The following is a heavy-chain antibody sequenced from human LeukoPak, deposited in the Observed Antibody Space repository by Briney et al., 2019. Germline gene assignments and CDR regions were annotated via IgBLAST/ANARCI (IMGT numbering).Heavy chain of an antibody. CDR1: GFTFSGAW. CDR2: ISSSGSTI. J-gene: IGHJ6*04. D-gene: IGHD3-10*02. Sequence: PGGSLRLSCTASGFTFSGAWMTWVRQAPGKGLEWVSYISSSGSTIYYADSVKGRFTISRDNAKNSLYLQMNSLRAEDTAVYYCAELGITMNGGVWGKGTTVTISS. V-gene: IGHV3-48*04. CDR3: AELGITMNGGV.